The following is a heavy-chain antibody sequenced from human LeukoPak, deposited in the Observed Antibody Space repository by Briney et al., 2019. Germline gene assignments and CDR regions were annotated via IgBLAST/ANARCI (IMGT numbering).Heavy chain of an antibody. CDR2: ITGSGAST. D-gene: IGHD5-12*01. CDR1: GFTFSSYA. V-gene: IGHV3-23*01. CDR3: AKRGDIVAAFDY. J-gene: IGHJ4*02. Sequence: GASLRLSCAASGFTFSSYAMSWVRQAPGKGLEWVSAITGSGASTFYADSVKGRFTISRDNSKNTLYLQMNSLRDEDTAVYYCAKRGDIVAAFDYLGQGTLVTVSS.